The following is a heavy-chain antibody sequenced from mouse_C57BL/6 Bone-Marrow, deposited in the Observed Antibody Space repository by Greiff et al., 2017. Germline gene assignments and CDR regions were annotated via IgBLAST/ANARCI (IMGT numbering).Heavy chain of an antibody. CDR1: GYTFTSYW. V-gene: IGHV1-61*01. CDR2: IYPSDSET. Sequence: QVQLQQPGAELVRPGSSVKLSCKASGYTFTSYWMDWVKQRPGQGLEWIGNIYPSDSETHYNQKFKDKATLTVDKSSSTAYMQLSSLTSEDSAVYYCASGPLFYYGISYWYFDVWGTGTTVTVSS. CDR3: ASGPLFYYGISYWYFDV. D-gene: IGHD1-1*01. J-gene: IGHJ1*03.